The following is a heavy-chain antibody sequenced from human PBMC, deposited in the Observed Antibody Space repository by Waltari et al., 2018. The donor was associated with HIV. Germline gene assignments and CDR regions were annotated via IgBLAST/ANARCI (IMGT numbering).Heavy chain of an antibody. CDR1: GSTFDKYA. V-gene: IGHV3-9*01. CDR3: ARDRGSGNGWNYYGMDV. J-gene: IGHJ6*02. CDR2: ISWNSGSI. Sequence: EQLVESGGGLVQPGRSLRLSCAASGSTFDKYAFHWVRQVPGKGLEWVSGISWNSGSILYAASVKGRFTISRDNAENSLYLQMNSLEAEDSALYYCARDRGSGNGWNYYGMDVWGQGATVTVSS. D-gene: IGHD3-10*01.